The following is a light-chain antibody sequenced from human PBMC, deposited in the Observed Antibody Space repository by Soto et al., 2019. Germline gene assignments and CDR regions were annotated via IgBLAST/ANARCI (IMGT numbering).Light chain of an antibody. J-gene: IGKJ1*01. CDR3: QQSYSGPWT. Sequence: EIVLTQSPGTLSLSPGERATLSCRASQSVSSSYLAWYQQKPGQAPRLLIYGASSRATGIPDRFSGSGSGTDFTLTIRSVQPEDFATYYCQQSYSGPWTFGQGTKVDLK. V-gene: IGKV3-20*01. CDR1: QSVSSSY. CDR2: GAS.